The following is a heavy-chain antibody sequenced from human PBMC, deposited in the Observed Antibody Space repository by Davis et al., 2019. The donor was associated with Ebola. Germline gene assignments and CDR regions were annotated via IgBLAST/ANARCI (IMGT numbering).Heavy chain of an antibody. CDR2: ISGSGGST. Sequence: GESLKISCAASGFTFSSYAMSWVRQAPGKGLEWVSAISGSGGSTYYADSVKGRFTISRDNSKNTLYLQMNSLRVEDTAVYYCAKELVEMAIIDLDAFDIWGQGTTVTVSS. D-gene: IGHD5-24*01. CDR3: AKELVEMAIIDLDAFDI. J-gene: IGHJ3*02. CDR1: GFTFSSYA. V-gene: IGHV3-23*01.